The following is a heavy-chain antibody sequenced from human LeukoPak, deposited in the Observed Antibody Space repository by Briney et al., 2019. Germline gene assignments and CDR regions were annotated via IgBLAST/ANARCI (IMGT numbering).Heavy chain of an antibody. CDR3: ATGPPAAPDY. D-gene: IGHD2-2*01. Sequence: ASVKVSCKASGYTFISYGISWVRQAPGQGLEWMGWISAYNGNTNYAQKFQGRVTMTEDTSTDTAYMELSSLRSEDTAVYYSATGPPAAPDYWGQGTLVTVSS. CDR1: GYTFISYG. CDR2: ISAYNGNT. J-gene: IGHJ4*02. V-gene: IGHV1-18*01.